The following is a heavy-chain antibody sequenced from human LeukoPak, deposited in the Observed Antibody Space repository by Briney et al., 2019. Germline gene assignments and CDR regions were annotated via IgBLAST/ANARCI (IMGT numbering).Heavy chain of an antibody. CDR1: GGSISSSSYY. V-gene: IGHV4-39*01. D-gene: IGHD6-19*01. CDR2: IYYSGST. J-gene: IGHJ5*02. CDR3: ARSRGWYVGGEFDP. Sequence: SETLSLTCTVSGGSISSSSYYWGWIRQPPGKGLEWIGSIYYSGSTYYNPSLKSRVTISVDTSKNQFSLKLSSVTAADTAVYYCARSRGWYVGGEFDPWGQGTLVTVSS.